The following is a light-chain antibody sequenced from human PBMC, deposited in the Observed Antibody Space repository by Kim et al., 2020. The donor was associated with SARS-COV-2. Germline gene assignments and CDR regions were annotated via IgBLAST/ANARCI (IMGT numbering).Light chain of an antibody. CDR3: QVWDSSTDHVI. CDR2: FDK. CDR1: DMVRKS. Sequence: QGERATSACGGMDMVRKSVHWFHQRPGQATAMVIYFDKGRPSGIPERFSGSNSENSATLTISRVEVGDEADYYCQVWDSSTDHVIFGGGTQLTVL. J-gene: IGLJ2*01. V-gene: IGLV3-21*01.